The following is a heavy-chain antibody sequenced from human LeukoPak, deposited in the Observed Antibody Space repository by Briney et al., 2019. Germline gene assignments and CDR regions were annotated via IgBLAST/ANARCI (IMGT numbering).Heavy chain of an antibody. Sequence: GGSLRLSCAASGFTFSSYAMSWVRQAPGKGLEWVSAISGSGGGTYYADSVKGRFTISRDNSKNTLYLQMNSLRAEDTAVYYCAKAEIAYCGGDCLNWFDPWGQGTLVTVSS. CDR2: ISGSGGGT. V-gene: IGHV3-23*01. J-gene: IGHJ5*02. CDR3: AKAEIAYCGGDCLNWFDP. D-gene: IGHD2-21*02. CDR1: GFTFSSYA.